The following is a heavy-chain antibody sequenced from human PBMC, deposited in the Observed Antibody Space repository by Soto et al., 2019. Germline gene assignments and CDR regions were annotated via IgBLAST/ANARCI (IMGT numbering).Heavy chain of an antibody. CDR2: INPNSGGT. CDR1: GYTFTGYY. V-gene: IGHV1-2*04. Sequence: ASVKVSCKSSGYTFTGYYMHLVRQAPGQGLEWMGWINPNSGGTNYAQKFQGWVTMTRDTSISTAYMELSRLRSDDTAVYYCAREALDYDILTGYYRIYGMDVWGQGTTVTVS. D-gene: IGHD3-9*01. J-gene: IGHJ6*02. CDR3: AREALDYDILTGYYRIYGMDV.